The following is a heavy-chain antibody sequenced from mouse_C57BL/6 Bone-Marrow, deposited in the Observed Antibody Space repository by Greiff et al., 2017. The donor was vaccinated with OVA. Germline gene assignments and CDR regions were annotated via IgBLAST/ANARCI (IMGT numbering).Heavy chain of an antibody. CDR3: ARGDYYGY. Sequence: QVQLQQSGPELVKPGASVKISCKASGYAFSSSWMNWVKQRPGKGLEWIGRIYPGDGDTNYNGKFKGKATLTADKSSSTAYMQLSSLASEDSAVCFCARGDYYGYWGQGTLVTVSA. CDR2: IYPGDGDT. D-gene: IGHD1-1*01. CDR1: GYAFSSSW. J-gene: IGHJ3*01. V-gene: IGHV1-82*01.